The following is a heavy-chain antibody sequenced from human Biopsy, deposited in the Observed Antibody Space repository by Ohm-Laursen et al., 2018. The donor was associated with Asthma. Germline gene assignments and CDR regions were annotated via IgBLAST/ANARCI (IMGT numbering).Heavy chain of an antibody. D-gene: IGHD1-26*01. V-gene: IGHV4-59*12. CDR1: GGSISSSY. CDR3: ARGSSSRLSQWEVLVSGGKRARSYYGMDV. Sequence: GTLSLTCSVPGGSISSSYWSWIRQPPGKGLEWIGYIYHSWGTNYNPSLSSRLTLSVDTSKNQFSLRLTSVTAADTAVYYCARGSSSRLSQWEVLVSGGKRARSYYGMDVWGQGTTVTVSS. CDR2: IYHSWGT. J-gene: IGHJ6*02.